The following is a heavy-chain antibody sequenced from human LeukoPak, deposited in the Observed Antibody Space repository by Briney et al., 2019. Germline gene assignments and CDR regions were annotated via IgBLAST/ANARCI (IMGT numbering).Heavy chain of an antibody. CDR3: ARDSPMGSYPLDY. D-gene: IGHD3-10*01. Sequence: GGSLRLSCSVSGLTFSSYWMSWVRQAPGKGLEWVANIKQDGSEKNYVDSVKGRFTISRDNAKNSVYLQMNNVRAEDTAVYYCARDSPMGSYPLDYWGQRTLVTVSS. CDR1: GLTFSSYW. V-gene: IGHV3-7*03. J-gene: IGHJ4*02. CDR2: IKQDGSEK.